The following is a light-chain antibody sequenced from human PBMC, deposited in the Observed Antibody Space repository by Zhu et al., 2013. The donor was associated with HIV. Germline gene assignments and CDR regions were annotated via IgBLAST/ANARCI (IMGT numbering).Light chain of an antibody. CDR3: QQRLNWPIFT. CDR2: DAS. V-gene: IGKV3-11*01. Sequence: EIVLTQSPGTLSLSPGERATLSCRASQSVSNYLAWYQQKPGQAPRLLIYDASNRATGIPARFSGSGSGTDFTLTISSLEPEDFAVYYCQQRLNWPIFTFGPGTKVDIK. CDR1: QSVSNY. J-gene: IGKJ3*01.